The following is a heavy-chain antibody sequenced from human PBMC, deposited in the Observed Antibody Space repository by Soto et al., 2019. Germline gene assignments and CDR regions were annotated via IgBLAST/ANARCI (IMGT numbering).Heavy chain of an antibody. V-gene: IGHV4-34*01. CDR3: ARGRGYSYGYGHYYYGMDV. Sequence: SETLSLTCAVYGGSFSGYYWSWIRQPPGKGLEWIGEINHSGSTNYNPSLKSRVTISVDTSKNQFSLKLSSVTAADTAVYYCARGRGYSYGYGHYYYGMDVWGQGTTVTVSS. CDR1: GGSFSGYY. J-gene: IGHJ6*02. D-gene: IGHD5-18*01. CDR2: INHSGST.